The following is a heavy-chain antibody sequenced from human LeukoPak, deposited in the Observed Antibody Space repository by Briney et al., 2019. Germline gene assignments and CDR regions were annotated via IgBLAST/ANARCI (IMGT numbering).Heavy chain of an antibody. CDR1: GFTFSSYG. Sequence: GRSLRLSCAASGFTFSSYGMHWVRQAPGKGLEWVAVIWYDGSNKYYADSVKGRFTISRDNSKNTLYLQMNSLRAEDTAVCYCAKDLSWGGYNLWGQGTLVTVSS. J-gene: IGHJ4*02. CDR3: AKDLSWGGYNL. V-gene: IGHV3-33*06. CDR2: IWYDGSNK. D-gene: IGHD5-24*01.